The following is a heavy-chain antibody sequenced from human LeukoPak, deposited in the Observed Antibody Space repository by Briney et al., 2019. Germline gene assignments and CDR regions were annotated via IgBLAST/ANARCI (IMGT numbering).Heavy chain of an antibody. CDR1: GGSISSSGYY. J-gene: IGHJ6*02. Sequence: PSETLSLTCTVSGGSISSSGYYWSWIRQPPGKGLEWIGYIYYSGSTNYNPSLKSRVTISVDTSKNQFSLKLSSVTAADTAVYYCARGSIVVVPAAMSYYYGMDVWGQGTTVTVSS. CDR2: IYYSGST. D-gene: IGHD2-2*01. V-gene: IGHV4-61*08. CDR3: ARGSIVVVPAAMSYYYGMDV.